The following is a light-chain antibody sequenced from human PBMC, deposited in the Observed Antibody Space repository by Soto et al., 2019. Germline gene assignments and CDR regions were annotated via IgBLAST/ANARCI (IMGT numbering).Light chain of an antibody. Sequence: DIQMTQSPSSLSASVGDRVTITCRASQIIGSYLNWYQQKPGKALELLIYITSSLKSGVPSRFSGSGSGTDFTLTISSLQPEDFATYYCQQGSSLPFTFGPGTKVDIK. CDR3: QQGSSLPFT. CDR1: QIIGSY. CDR2: ITS. J-gene: IGKJ3*01. V-gene: IGKV1-39*01.